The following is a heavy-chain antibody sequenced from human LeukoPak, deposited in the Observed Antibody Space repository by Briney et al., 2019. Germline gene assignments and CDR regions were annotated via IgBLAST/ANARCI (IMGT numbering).Heavy chain of an antibody. D-gene: IGHD3-22*01. J-gene: IGHJ4*02. CDR2: ISYDGSNK. CDR1: GSTFSSYA. V-gene: IGHV3-30-3*01. Sequence: GGSLRLSCAASGSTFSSYAMHWVRQAPGKGLEWVAVISYDGSNKYYADSVKGRFTISRDNSKNTLYLQMNSLRAEDTAVYYCARDGESLNYYDSSGYYFDYWGQGTLVTVSS. CDR3: ARDGESLNYYDSSGYYFDY.